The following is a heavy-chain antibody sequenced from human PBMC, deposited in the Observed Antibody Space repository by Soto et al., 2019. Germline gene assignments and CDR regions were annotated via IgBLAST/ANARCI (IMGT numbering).Heavy chain of an antibody. J-gene: IGHJ6*02. CDR1: GYSFPSYW. D-gene: IGHD6-19*01. V-gene: IGHV5-51*01. CDR3: ARLMVPMAVNSYHYGGLDV. Sequence: PGESLKISCKGSGYSFPSYWIAWVRQMPGKGLEWMGTIYPGDSNTRYSPSFQGQVSLSVDKSNSTAYLQWSSLKASDTAMYYCARLMVPMAVNSYHYGGLDVWGQGTTVTVSS. CDR2: IYPGDSNT.